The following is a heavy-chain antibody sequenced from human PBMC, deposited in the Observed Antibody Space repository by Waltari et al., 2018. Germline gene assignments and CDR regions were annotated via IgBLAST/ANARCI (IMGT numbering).Heavy chain of an antibody. CDR3: ARRDRGGSVSNYFDY. J-gene: IGHJ4*02. CDR2: IYPGDSDT. Sequence: DVQLAQSGAEVKTAGESLKISCKGSGYSFTTYWIGWVRQMPGKGLEWMGIIYPGDSDTRYSPSFQGQVTISVDKSITTAYLQWSSLKASDTAIYFCARRDRGGSVSNYFDYWGQGTLVTVSS. V-gene: IGHV5-51*03. D-gene: IGHD3-10*01. CDR1: GYSFTTYW.